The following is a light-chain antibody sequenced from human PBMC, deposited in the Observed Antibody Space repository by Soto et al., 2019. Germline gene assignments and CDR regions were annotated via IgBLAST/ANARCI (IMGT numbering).Light chain of an antibody. J-gene: IGKJ3*01. Sequence: DIQMTQSPSSLSASVGDRVTITCRASQGISNYIAWYQQKPGKAPKLLIYAASTLQSGVPSRFSGSGSGTEFTLTINSLQTEDVATYSGQKYSSVPLFGPGTKVDIK. CDR3: QKYSSVPL. CDR1: QGISNY. V-gene: IGKV1-27*01. CDR2: AAS.